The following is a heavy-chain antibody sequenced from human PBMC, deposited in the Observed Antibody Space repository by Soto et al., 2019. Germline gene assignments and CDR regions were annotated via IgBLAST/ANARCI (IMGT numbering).Heavy chain of an antibody. Sequence: QAQLVESGGGVVQPGRSLRLSCAASGFAFSSYGMHWVRQAPGTGLEWVAVISYDGSLQYYAESVKGRFTISRDNAKNMVLLQMSSLRAEDTAVYYCVSDRGYGHASVPYSWGQGTLVSVSS. CDR3: VSDRGYGHASVPYS. V-gene: IGHV3-30*03. J-gene: IGHJ4*02. CDR2: ISYDGSLQ. CDR1: GFAFSSYG. D-gene: IGHD5-18*01.